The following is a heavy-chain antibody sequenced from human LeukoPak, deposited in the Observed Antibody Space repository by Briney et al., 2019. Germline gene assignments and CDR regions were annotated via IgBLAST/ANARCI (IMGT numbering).Heavy chain of an antibody. D-gene: IGHD3-16*01. J-gene: IGHJ4*02. CDR1: GFTFNGHW. CDR2: IKEDGSGK. V-gene: IGHV3-7*01. CDR3: ARHIPRGNNFFDY. Sequence: GGSLRLSCAASGFTFNGHWMTWVRQAPGKGLEWVANIKEDGSGKYYVDSVKGRFTISRDNAKNSLYLQMSSLRAEDTAMYYCARHIPRGNNFFDYWGQGTLVTVSS.